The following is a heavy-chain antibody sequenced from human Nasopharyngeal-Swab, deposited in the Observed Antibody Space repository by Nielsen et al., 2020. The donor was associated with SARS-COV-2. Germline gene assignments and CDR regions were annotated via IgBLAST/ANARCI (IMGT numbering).Heavy chain of an antibody. Sequence: GGSLRLSCAASGFTFSNYAMSWVRQAPGKGLEWVSTINWNGGSRTYADSVKGRFTISRDNAKNSLYLQMNSLSAEDTAFYRCARVGHVDTSMSGAFDIWGQGTMVTVSS. CDR1: GFTFSNYA. D-gene: IGHD5-18*01. J-gene: IGHJ3*02. CDR3: ARVGHVDTSMSGAFDI. CDR2: INWNGGSR. V-gene: IGHV3-20*01.